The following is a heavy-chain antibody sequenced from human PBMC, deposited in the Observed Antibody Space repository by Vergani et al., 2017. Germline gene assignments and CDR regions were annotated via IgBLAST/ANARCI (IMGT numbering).Heavy chain of an antibody. Sequence: EVQLLESGGGLVQPGGSLRLSCAASGFTFSSYAMSWVRQAPGKGLEWVSAISGSGGSTYYADSVKGRFTISRDNSKNTLYLQMNSLRAEDTAVYYCARGGRDGYNFWFRLDYWGQGTLVTVSS. D-gene: IGHD5-24*01. CDR1: GFTFSSYA. J-gene: IGHJ4*02. CDR2: ISGSGGST. CDR3: ARGGRDGYNFWFRLDY. V-gene: IGHV3-23*01.